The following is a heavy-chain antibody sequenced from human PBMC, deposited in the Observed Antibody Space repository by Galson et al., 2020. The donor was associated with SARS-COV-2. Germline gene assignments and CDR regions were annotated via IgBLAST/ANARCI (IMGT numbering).Heavy chain of an antibody. Sequence: ETSETLSLTCTVSGGSISSSSYYWGWIRQPPGKGLEWIGSIYYSGSTYYNPSLKSRVTISVDTSKNQFSLKLSSVTAADTAVYYCARLARTSYYYDSSGPSVDYWGQGTLVTVSS. D-gene: IGHD3-22*01. CDR2: IYYSGST. J-gene: IGHJ4*02. CDR1: GGSISSSSYY. CDR3: ARLARTSYYYDSSGPSVDY. V-gene: IGHV4-39*01.